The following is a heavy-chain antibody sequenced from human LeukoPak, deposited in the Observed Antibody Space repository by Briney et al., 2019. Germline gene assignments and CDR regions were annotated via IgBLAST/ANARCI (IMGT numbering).Heavy chain of an antibody. J-gene: IGHJ6*03. CDR2: IYPGDSDT. V-gene: IGHV5-51*01. D-gene: IGHD6-13*01. CDR3: ARLGQYSSSRPKYYYYYYMDV. CDR1: GYSFTSYW. Sequence: GESLKISCQGSGYSFTSYWIGWVRQMPGKGLEWMGIIYPGDSDTRYSPSFQGQVTISADKSISTAYLQWSSLKASDTAMYYCARLGQYSSSRPKYYYYYYMDVWGKGTTVTVSS.